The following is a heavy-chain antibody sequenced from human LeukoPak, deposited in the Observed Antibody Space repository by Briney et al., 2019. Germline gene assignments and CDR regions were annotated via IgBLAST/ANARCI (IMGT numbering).Heavy chain of an antibody. V-gene: IGHV1-2*02. CDR1: GFTFTDYY. Sequence: ASVKVSCKASGFTFTDYYMHWVRQAPGQGLEWMGYINPNSGGTNYPQKFQGRVTMTRDTSISTAYMELSRLRFDDTAVYYCARGYSSSWYAGSAEYFQHWGQGTLVTVSS. J-gene: IGHJ1*01. CDR2: INPNSGGT. D-gene: IGHD6-13*01. CDR3: ARGYSSSWYAGSAEYFQH.